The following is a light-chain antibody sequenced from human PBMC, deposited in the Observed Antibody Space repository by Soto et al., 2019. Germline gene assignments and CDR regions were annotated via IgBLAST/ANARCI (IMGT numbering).Light chain of an antibody. J-gene: IGLJ2*01. Sequence: QSALTQPPSASGSPGQSVTISCTGTSSDVGGYNYVSWYQHHPGKAPRLMIYEVSQRPSGVPDRFSGSTSGNTASLTVSGLQAEDEADYYCRSYAGSSYFLFGGGTKLTVL. CDR3: RSYAGSSYFL. CDR1: SSDVGGYNY. CDR2: EVS. V-gene: IGLV2-8*01.